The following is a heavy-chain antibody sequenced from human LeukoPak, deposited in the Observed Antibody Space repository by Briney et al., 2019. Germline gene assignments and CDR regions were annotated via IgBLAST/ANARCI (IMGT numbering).Heavy chain of an antibody. Sequence: PGGSLRLSCAASGFTFSNYAMSWVRQAPGKGLEWVSSITGNALNTYQADFIKGRFTISRDDSKNTLYLHLSSLRVEDTAVYYCAKLQDFYDNSGYSYFDNWGQGTLVTLSS. CDR1: GFTFSNYA. J-gene: IGHJ4*02. D-gene: IGHD3-22*01. CDR3: AKLQDFYDNSGYSYFDN. CDR2: ITGNALNT. V-gene: IGHV3-23*01.